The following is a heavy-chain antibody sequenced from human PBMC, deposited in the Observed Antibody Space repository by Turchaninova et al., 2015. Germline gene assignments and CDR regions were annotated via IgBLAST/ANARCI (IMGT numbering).Heavy chain of an antibody. CDR1: GYTFTSYA. J-gene: IGHJ4*02. CDR2: INAGNSKQ. D-gene: IGHD5-24*01. CDR3: ARSKAEMATVSLKFDY. Sequence: QVQLVQSGAEVKKPGASVKVSCKASGYTFTSYAMHWVRQSPGQRLAWMGWINAGNSKQKNSQKFQGRVTITRETSASTAYMELSSLRSEDTAVYYCARSKAEMATVSLKFDYWGQGTLVTVSS. V-gene: IGHV1-3*01.